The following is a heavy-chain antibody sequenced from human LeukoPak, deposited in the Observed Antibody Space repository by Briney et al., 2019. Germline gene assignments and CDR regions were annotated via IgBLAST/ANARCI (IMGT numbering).Heavy chain of an antibody. J-gene: IGHJ4*02. Sequence: SETLSLTCTVSGGSISSYYWSWIRQPPGKGLEWIGYIYYSGSTNYNPSLKSRVTISVDTSKNQLPLKLSSVTAADTAVYYCARYSGSYNFDYWGQGTLVTVSS. CDR3: ARYSGSYNFDY. CDR2: IYYSGST. CDR1: GGSISSYY. D-gene: IGHD1-26*01. V-gene: IGHV4-59*01.